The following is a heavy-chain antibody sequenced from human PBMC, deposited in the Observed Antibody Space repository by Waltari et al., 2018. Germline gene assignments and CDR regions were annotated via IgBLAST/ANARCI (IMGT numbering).Heavy chain of an antibody. CDR3: ARHPTIAAALYYFDY. V-gene: IGHV4-38-2*01. Sequence: QVQLQESGPGLVKPSETLSLTCAVSGYSISSGYYWGWLRQPPGKGLEWIGSIYHSGSTYYNPSLKSRVTISVDTSKNQFSLKLSSVTAADTAVYYCARHPTIAAALYYFDYWGQGTLVTVSS. CDR2: IYHSGST. D-gene: IGHD6-13*01. J-gene: IGHJ4*02. CDR1: GYSISSGYY.